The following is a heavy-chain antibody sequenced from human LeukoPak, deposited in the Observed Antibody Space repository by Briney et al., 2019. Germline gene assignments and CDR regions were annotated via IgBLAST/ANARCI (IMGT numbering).Heavy chain of an antibody. CDR2: INPDGSHI. D-gene: IGHD2/OR15-2a*01. V-gene: IGHV3-7*01. CDR1: GFTFSGNW. CDR3: AKLLGTSTTYDS. Sequence: GGSLRLSCEASGFTFSGNWMSWVRQAPGKGLKWVDSINPDGSHIFYVDSVKGRFTISRDNTKSSLYLQMNSLGAEDTAMYFCAKLLGTSTTYDSWGQGTRVTVSS. J-gene: IGHJ4*02.